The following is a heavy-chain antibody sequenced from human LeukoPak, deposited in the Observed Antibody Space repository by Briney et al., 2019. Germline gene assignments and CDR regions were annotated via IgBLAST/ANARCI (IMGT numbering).Heavy chain of an antibody. Sequence: SQTLSLTCTVSGGSISSGDYYWSWIRQPPGKGLEWIGYINYSGSTSYYPSLKSRATISVDTSRNQFSLKLSSVTAADTAVYYCVRAPLGFCSGGTCKRYFDYWGQGTLVTVSS. CDR1: GGSISSGDYY. CDR2: INYSGST. D-gene: IGHD2-15*01. CDR3: VRAPLGFCSGGTCKRYFDY. V-gene: IGHV4-30-4*01. J-gene: IGHJ4*02.